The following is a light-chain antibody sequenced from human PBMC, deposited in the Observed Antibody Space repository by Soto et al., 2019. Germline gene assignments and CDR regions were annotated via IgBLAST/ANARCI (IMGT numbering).Light chain of an antibody. Sequence: EIVMTQSPATLSVSPGESATLSCRASQTVSSNLAWYQQKPGQAPRLLIYGASTRATGMPARFSGSGSGTEFTLTISSLQSEDFAVYYCQQYNNWPPWTSGQGTKVEVK. CDR1: QTVSSN. J-gene: IGKJ1*01. CDR3: QQYNNWPPWT. V-gene: IGKV3-15*01. CDR2: GAS.